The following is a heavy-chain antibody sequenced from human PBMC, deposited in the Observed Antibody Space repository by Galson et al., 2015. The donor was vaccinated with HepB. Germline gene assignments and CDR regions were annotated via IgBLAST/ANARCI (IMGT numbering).Heavy chain of an antibody. V-gene: IGHV3-53*01. J-gene: IGHJ4*02. D-gene: IGHD1-1*01. CDR2: IYSGGST. Sequence: SLRLSCAVSELSVGSNYMSWVRQAPGKGLEWVSVIYSGGSTYYADSVKGRFTISRDSSKNTLYLQMNTLRAEDTAIYYCARAWNLQNFDYWGQGTLVTVSS. CDR3: ARAWNLQNFDY. CDR1: ELSVGSNY.